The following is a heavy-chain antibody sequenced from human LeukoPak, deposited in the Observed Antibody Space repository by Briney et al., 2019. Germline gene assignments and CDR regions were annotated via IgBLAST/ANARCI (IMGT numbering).Heavy chain of an antibody. J-gene: IGHJ6*03. Sequence: GGSLRLSCATSGFTLSSFSMNWVRQAPGKGLEWVSSISSSSSYIYYADSMKGRFTVSRDNAKNSLYLQMNSLRAEDTAVYYCAKVSGGYYYYYMDVWGKGTTVTVSS. D-gene: IGHD2-15*01. V-gene: IGHV3-21*06. CDR3: AKVSGGYYYYYMDV. CDR2: ISSSSSYI. CDR1: GFTLSSFS.